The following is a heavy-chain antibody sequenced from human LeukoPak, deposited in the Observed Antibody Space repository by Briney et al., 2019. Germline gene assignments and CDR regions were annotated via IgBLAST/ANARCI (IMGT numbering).Heavy chain of an antibody. J-gene: IGHJ1*01. CDR1: DDSISDYY. CDR2: TRYGGTT. Sequence: SETLSLTCSVSDDSISDYYWCWIRQPPGRGLEWIGYTRYGGTTSQNPSLKSRVTMSVDASKNRLSLRLTSVTAADTAVYYCARGSGIHAWNLQHWGQGTLVTVSS. D-gene: IGHD1-1*01. V-gene: IGHV4-59*01. CDR3: ARGSGIHAWNLQH.